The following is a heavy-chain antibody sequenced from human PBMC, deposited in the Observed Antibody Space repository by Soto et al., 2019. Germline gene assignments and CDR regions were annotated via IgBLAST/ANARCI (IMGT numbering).Heavy chain of an antibody. V-gene: IGHV3-21*01. CDR2: ISSSSSYI. J-gene: IGHJ4*02. Sequence: PGGSLRLSCAASGFTFSSYSMNWVRQAPGKGLEWVSSISSSSSYIYYADSVKGRFTISRDNAKNSLYLQMNSLRAEDTAVYYCARRAVADRSADYWGQGTLVTVSS. D-gene: IGHD6-19*01. CDR1: GFTFSSYS. CDR3: ARRAVADRSADY.